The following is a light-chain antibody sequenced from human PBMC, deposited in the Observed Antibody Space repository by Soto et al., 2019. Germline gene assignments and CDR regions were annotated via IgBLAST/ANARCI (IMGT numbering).Light chain of an antibody. CDR2: DAS. CDR3: QHRRGWPRT. V-gene: IGKV3-11*01. Sequence: EIVLTQSPATLSLSPGERATLSCRASQSVSNSLLWYQQKPAQAPRLLIYDASSRATGIPARFSGSGSGTDFTLTISSLGPEDFAIYYCQHRRGWPRTFGPGTTVDIK. J-gene: IGKJ3*01. CDR1: QSVSNS.